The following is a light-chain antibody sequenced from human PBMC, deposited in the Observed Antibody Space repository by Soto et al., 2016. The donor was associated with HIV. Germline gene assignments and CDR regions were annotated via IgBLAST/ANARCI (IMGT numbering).Light chain of an antibody. CDR3: QQYYSTPQT. Sequence: DIQMIQSPSSLSASVGDRVTITCRANQGLSNSLAWYQQKPGKAPKFLLYGASRLQSGVPSRFSGSGSGTDYTLTITSLQPEDFATYYCQQYYSTPQTFGQGTKVEIK. J-gene: IGKJ1*01. V-gene: IGKV1-NL1*01. CDR2: GAS. CDR1: QGLSNS.